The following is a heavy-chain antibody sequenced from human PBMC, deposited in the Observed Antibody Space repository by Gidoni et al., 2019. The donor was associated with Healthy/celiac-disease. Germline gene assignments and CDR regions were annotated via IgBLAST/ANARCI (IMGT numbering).Heavy chain of an antibody. V-gene: IGHV4-34*01. CDR3: ARGGVPAATGWFDP. CDR1: GGSFSGYY. D-gene: IGHD2-2*01. Sequence: QVQLQQWGAGRVKPSETLALTWAVYGGSFSGYYWRWIRQPPGKGLEWIVEINHSGSTNYNPSLKSRVTISVDTSKNQFSLNLSSVTAADTAVYYCARGGVPAATGWFDPWGQGTLVTVSS. CDR2: INHSGST. J-gene: IGHJ5*02.